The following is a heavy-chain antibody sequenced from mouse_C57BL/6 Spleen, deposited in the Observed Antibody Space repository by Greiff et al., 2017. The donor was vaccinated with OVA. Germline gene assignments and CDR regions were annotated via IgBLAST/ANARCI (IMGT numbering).Heavy chain of an antibody. CDR2: INPSNGGT. CDR3: ARFPIYYYGISYLY. D-gene: IGHD1-1*01. Sequence: QVQLQQPGTELVKPGASVKLSCKASGYTFTSYWMHWVKQRPGQGLEWIGNINPSNGGTNYNEKFKSKATLTVDKSSSTAYMQLSSLTSEDSAVDYCARFPIYYYGISYLYWGQGTTLTVSS. J-gene: IGHJ2*01. V-gene: IGHV1-53*01. CDR1: GYTFTSYW.